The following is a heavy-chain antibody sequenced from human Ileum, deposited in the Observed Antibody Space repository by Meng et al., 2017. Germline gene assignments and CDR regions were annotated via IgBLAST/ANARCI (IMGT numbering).Heavy chain of an antibody. D-gene: IGHD3-10*01. J-gene: IGHJ4*02. CDR1: GGSFSANY. V-gene: IGHV4-34*01. CDR3: ARGRKTLWFGGTKYYFDY. Sequence: GSLRLSCAVYGGSFSANYWSWIRQPPGKGLEWIGEIDYSGSINYNPSLKSRVTISVDSSKNQFSLQLTSVTAADTAVYYCARGRKTLWFGGTKYYFDYWGRGTLVTVSS. CDR2: IDYSGSI.